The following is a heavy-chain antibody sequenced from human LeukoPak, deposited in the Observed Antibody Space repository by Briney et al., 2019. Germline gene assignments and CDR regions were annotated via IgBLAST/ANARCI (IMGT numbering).Heavy chain of an antibody. CDR2: IRYDGSNK. CDR1: GFTFSSYG. D-gene: IGHD2-2*01. CDR3: AKDSYRYCSSTSCYALDI. V-gene: IGHV3-30*02. J-gene: IGHJ3*02. Sequence: GGSLRLSCAASGFTFSSYGMHWVRQAPGKGLERVAFIRYDGSNKYYADSVKGRFTISRDNSKNTLYLQMNSLRAEDTAVYYCAKDSYRYCSSTSCYALDIWGQGTMVTVSS.